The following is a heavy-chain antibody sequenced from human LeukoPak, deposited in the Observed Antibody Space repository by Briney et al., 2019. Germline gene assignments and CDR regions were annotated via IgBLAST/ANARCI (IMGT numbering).Heavy chain of an antibody. CDR3: ARGYCSGGSCLDAFDI. J-gene: IGHJ3*02. D-gene: IGHD2-15*01. V-gene: IGHV5-51*01. CDR1: GYIFTSYW. CDR2: IYPGDSDT. Sequence: GESPKISCKCSGYIFTSYWIGWVRQMPGKGLEGMGIIYPGDSDTRYIPSLQGQVTISADKSISAASLQWSSLKASDTAMYYCARGYCSGGSCLDAFDIWGQETVVTVSS.